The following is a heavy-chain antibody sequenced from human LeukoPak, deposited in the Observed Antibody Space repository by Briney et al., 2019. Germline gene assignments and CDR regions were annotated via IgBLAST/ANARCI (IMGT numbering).Heavy chain of an antibody. D-gene: IGHD3-22*01. Sequence: ASVKVSYKASGYTFTSYGISWVRQAPGQGLEWMGWISAYNGNTNYAQKLQGRVTMTTDTSTSTAYMELRSLRSDDTAVYYCAAGPGGYDSSGYPDYWGQGTLVTVSS. J-gene: IGHJ4*02. V-gene: IGHV1-18*01. CDR3: AAGPGGYDSSGYPDY. CDR2: ISAYNGNT. CDR1: GYTFTSYG.